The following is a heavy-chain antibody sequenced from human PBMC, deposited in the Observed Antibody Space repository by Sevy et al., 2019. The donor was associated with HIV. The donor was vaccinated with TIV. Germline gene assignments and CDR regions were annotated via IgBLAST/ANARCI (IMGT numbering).Heavy chain of an antibody. J-gene: IGHJ4*02. CDR2: ISYDGGNK. D-gene: IGHD1-26*01. CDR3: AKVGPGGSYLYYFDY. CDR1: GFTFRNYG. Sequence: GGSLRLSCAASGFTFRNYGMHWVRQAPGKGLEWVAVISYDGGNKYYGDSLKGRFTISRDNSKNTLYLQMNSLRPEDTAVYYCAKVGPGGSYLYYFDYWGQGTLVTVSS. V-gene: IGHV3-30*18.